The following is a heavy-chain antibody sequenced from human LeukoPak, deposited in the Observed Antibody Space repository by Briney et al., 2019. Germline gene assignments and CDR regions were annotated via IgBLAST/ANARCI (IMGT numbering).Heavy chain of an antibody. CDR3: ARDGSGSYIDY. CDR1: GFTFSSYE. J-gene: IGHJ4*02. D-gene: IGHD3-10*01. CDR2: ISSSGSTI. Sequence: GGSLRLSCAASGFTFSSYEMNWVRQAPGKGLEWVSYISSSGSTIYYADSVKGRFTISRDNAKNSLYLQMNSLRAEDTAVYYCARDGSGSYIDYWGQGTLVPVSS. V-gene: IGHV3-48*03.